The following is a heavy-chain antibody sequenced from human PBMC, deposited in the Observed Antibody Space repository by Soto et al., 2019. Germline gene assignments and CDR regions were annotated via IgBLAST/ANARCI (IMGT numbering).Heavy chain of an antibody. CDR3: AKDSRVTMVRGVIIPPGY. V-gene: IGHV3-23*01. J-gene: IGHJ4*02. Sequence: GVLRLSCVASGFTFSNYAMSWVRQAPGKGLEWVSAISGSDGSTYYADSVKGRFTISRDNSKNTLYLQMNSLRAEDTAVYYCAKDSRVTMVRGVIIPPGYWGQGTLVTVSS. CDR2: ISGSDGST. CDR1: GFTFSNYA. D-gene: IGHD3-10*01.